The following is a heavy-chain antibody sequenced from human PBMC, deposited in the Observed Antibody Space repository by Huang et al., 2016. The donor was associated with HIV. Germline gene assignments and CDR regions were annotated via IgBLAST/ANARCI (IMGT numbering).Heavy chain of an antibody. D-gene: IGHD3-3*01. Sequence: QVQLVESGGGVVQPGGSLRLSCEGSGFTFNNSAIHWVRQAPGKGREWVSMIRDDGSDEYYGYCVKGRVHLSRDNSNNMVYLQLNRLSVDDTAVYYCAKDHYDLWSGHARYGMDVWGKGTMV. CDR1: GFTFNNSA. CDR3: AKDHYDLWSGHARYGMDV. CDR2: IRDDGSDE. V-gene: IGHV3-30*02. J-gene: IGHJ6*03.